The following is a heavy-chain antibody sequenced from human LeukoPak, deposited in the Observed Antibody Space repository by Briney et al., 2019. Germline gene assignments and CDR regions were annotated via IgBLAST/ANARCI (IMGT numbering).Heavy chain of an antibody. J-gene: IGHJ4*02. CDR1: GVTFSSYA. CDR3: AKTTYYDFWSGSLNYFDY. V-gene: IGHV3-23*01. CDR2: ISGSGGST. D-gene: IGHD3-3*01. Sequence: GGSLRLSCAASGVTFSSYAMSWVRHAPGKGLEWVSAISGSGGSTYYADSVKGRFTISRDNSKSTLYLQMNSLRAEDTAVYYCAKTTYYDFWSGSLNYFDYWGQGTLVTVSS.